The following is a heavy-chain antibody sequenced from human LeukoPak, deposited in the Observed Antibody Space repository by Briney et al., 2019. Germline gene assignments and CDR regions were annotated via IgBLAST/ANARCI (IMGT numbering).Heavy chain of an antibody. V-gene: IGHV3-7*05. J-gene: IGHJ3*02. CDR1: GFTFSSYW. D-gene: IGHD1-26*01. CDR2: IKQDGSEK. CDR3: ARYSGNYRAFDI. Sequence: GGSLRLSCAASGFTFSSYWMSCVRQAPGKGLEWLANIKQDGSEKYYVDSVKGRFTISRDNPKNSLYLQMNSLRAEDTAVYYCARYSGNYRAFDIWGQGTMVTVSS.